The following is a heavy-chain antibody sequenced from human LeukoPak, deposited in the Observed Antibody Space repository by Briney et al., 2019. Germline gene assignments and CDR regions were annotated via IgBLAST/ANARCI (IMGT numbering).Heavy chain of an antibody. D-gene: IGHD1-26*01. CDR1: GFTVSSNY. CDR3: ARGPQGKSGSPPYYFDY. J-gene: IGHJ4*02. V-gene: IGHV3-53*01. Sequence: GGSLRLSCAASGFTVSSNYMSWVRQAPGKGLEWVSVIYSGGSTYYADSVKGRFTISRDNSKNTLYLQMNSLRAEDTAVYYCARGPQGKSGSPPYYFDYWGQGTLVTVSS. CDR2: IYSGGST.